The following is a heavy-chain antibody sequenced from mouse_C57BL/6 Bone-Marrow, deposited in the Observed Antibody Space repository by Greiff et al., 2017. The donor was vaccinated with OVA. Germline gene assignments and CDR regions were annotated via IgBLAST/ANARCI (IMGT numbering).Heavy chain of an antibody. CDR3: ARNYGSSPAWFAY. J-gene: IGHJ3*01. Sequence: VQLQQPGAELVKPGASVKLSCKASGYTFTSYWMHWVKQRPGQGLEWIGMIHPNSGSTNYNEKFKSKATLTVDKSSSTAYMQLSSLTSAHSAVYYFARNYGSSPAWFAYWGQGTLVTVSA. CDR2: IHPNSGST. V-gene: IGHV1-64*01. CDR1: GYTFTSYW. D-gene: IGHD1-1*01.